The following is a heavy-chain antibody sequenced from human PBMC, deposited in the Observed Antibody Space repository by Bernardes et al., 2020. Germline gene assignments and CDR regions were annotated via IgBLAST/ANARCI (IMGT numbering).Heavy chain of an antibody. CDR2: IYYSGST. Sequence: ETLSLTCTVSGGSISSSSYYWGCIRQPPGKGLEWIGSIYYSGSTYYNPSLKSRVTISVDTSKNQFSLKLSSVTAADTAVYYCARRTAAVAGTSGFDYWGQGTLVTVSS. D-gene: IGHD6-19*01. J-gene: IGHJ4*02. CDR3: ARRTAAVAGTSGFDY. V-gene: IGHV4-39*01. CDR1: GGSISSSSYY.